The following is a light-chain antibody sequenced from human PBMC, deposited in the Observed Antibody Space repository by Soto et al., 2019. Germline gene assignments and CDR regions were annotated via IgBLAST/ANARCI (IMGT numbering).Light chain of an antibody. J-gene: IGLJ1*01. CDR1: SSDVGGYNY. CDR3: CSYAGSYSYV. V-gene: IGLV2-11*01. Sequence: QSLLTHPSSVSGSPGQSVTISCTGTSSDVGGYNYVSWYQLHPDKAPKLMISDVSKRPSGVPDRFSGSKSGNTASLTISGLQAEDEADYYCCSYAGSYSYVFGTGTKV. CDR2: DVS.